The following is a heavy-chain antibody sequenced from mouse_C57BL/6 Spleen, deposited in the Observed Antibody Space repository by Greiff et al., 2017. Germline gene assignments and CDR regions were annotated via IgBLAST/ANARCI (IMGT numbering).Heavy chain of an antibody. CDR1: GFTFSSYA. Sequence: DVMLVESGGGLVKPGGSLKLSCAASGFTFSSYAMSWVRQTPEKRLEWVATISDGGSYTYYPDNVKGRFTISRDNAKNNLYLQMSHLKSEDTAMYYCARVGLRPVYFDYWGQGTTLTVSS. CDR3: ARVGLRPVYFDY. V-gene: IGHV5-4*03. D-gene: IGHD2-4*01. J-gene: IGHJ2*01. CDR2: ISDGGSYT.